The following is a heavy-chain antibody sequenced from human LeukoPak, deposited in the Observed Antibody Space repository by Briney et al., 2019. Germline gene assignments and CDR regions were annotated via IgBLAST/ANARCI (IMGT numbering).Heavy chain of an antibody. CDR3: ARGSQMLWN. Sequence: PSETLSLTCVVYGGSFSGYYWSWIRQSPGKGLEWIGEINHRGSTNYNPSLKRRVTISLDTSKNQFSLKLSSVTAADTAVYYCARGSQMLWNWGQGTLVTVSS. J-gene: IGHJ4*02. V-gene: IGHV4-34*01. CDR1: GGSFSGYY. CDR2: INHRGST. D-gene: IGHD2-2*01.